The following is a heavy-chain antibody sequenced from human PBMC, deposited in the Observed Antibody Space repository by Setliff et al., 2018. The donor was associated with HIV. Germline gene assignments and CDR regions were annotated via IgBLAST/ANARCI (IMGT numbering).Heavy chain of an antibody. D-gene: IGHD2-21*01. CDR1: GYSISSGYY. Sequence: SETLSLTCAVSGYSISSGYYWGWIRQPPGKGLEWIGNIYYSGSTYYNPSLKSRITISVDRSKNLFSLKLISVTAADQGVYYCARVPVAGANWFDPWGLGTLVTVSS. J-gene: IGHJ5*02. CDR2: IYYSGST. V-gene: IGHV4-38-2*01. CDR3: ARVPVAGANWFDP.